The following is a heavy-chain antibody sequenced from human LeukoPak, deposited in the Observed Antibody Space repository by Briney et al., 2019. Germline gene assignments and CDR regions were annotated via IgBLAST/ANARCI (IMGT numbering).Heavy chain of an antibody. J-gene: IGHJ6*03. D-gene: IGHD3-22*01. CDR1: GFTFSSYS. CDR2: ISGSGDAT. V-gene: IGHV3-23*01. CDR3: AKDSSSYDWGYMDV. Sequence: GGSLRLSCAASGFTFSSYSMNWVRQAPGKGLEWVSAISGSGDATYYVDSVKGRFAISRDNSKNTLYLEMNSLRAEDTAVYYCAKDSSSYDWGYMDVWGKGTTVTISS.